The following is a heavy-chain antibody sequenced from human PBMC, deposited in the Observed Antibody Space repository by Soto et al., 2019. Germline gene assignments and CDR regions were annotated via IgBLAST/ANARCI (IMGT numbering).Heavy chain of an antibody. D-gene: IGHD3-3*01. J-gene: IGHJ6*02. CDR2: INPNSGGT. Sequence: ASVKVSCKASGYTFTGYYMHWVRQAPGQGLEWMGWINPNSGGTNYAQKFQGWVTMTRDTSISTAYMELSRLRSDDTAVYYCARVSRLFGVVKDYYYGMDVWGQGTTVTVSS. CDR1: GYTFTGYY. CDR3: ARVSRLFGVVKDYYYGMDV. V-gene: IGHV1-2*04.